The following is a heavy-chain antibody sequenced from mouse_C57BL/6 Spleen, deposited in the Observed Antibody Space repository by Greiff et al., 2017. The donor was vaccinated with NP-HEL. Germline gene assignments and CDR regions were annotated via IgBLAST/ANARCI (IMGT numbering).Heavy chain of an antibody. CDR3: TRGRFEFAY. CDR2: ISSGGDYI. CDR1: GFTFSSYA. Sequence: EVNVVESGEGLVKPGGSLKLSCAASGFTFSSYAMSWVRQTPEKRLEWVAYISSGGDYIYYADTVKGRFTISRDNARNTLYLQMSSLKSEDTAMYYCTRGRFEFAYWGQGTLVTVSA. D-gene: IGHD6-1*01. V-gene: IGHV5-9-1*02. J-gene: IGHJ3*01.